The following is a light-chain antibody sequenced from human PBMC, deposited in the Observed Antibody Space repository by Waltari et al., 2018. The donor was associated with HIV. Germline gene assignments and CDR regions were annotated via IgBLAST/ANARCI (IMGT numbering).Light chain of an antibody. CDR3: YSAADSDEV. CDR1: VLARTS. Sequence: SFELTQPSSVSVSPGQTARITCSGDVLARTSARWFQKKPGQAPLLLIYKDNERPSGIPERFSGSSSGTTVTLTISGAQVEDEADYYCYSAADSDEVFGGGTKLTVL. J-gene: IGLJ3*02. V-gene: IGLV3-27*01. CDR2: KDN.